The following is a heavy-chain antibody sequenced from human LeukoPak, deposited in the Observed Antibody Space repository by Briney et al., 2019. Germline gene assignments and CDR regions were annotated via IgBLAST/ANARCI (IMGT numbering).Heavy chain of an antibody. CDR3: AHNPQPEPDIVVDPAALDWYFDL. Sequence: SGPTLVNPTQTLTLTCTFSGFSLSSSGVGVGWLRQPPGKALEWLALIYGNDDKRYNPSLKSRLTITKDTSKNQVVLTMTNMDPVDTATYYCAHNPQPEPDIVVDPAALDWYFDLWGRGALITVSS. D-gene: IGHD2-21*01. V-gene: IGHV2-5*01. CDR1: GFSLSSSGVG. CDR2: IYGNDDK. J-gene: IGHJ2*01.